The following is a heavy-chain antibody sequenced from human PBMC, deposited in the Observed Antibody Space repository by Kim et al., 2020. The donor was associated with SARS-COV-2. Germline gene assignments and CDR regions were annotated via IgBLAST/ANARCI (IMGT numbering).Heavy chain of an antibody. Sequence: GGSLRLSCAASGLSFSTDSMNWVRQAPGKGLEWISYISSSSGTIYYADSVKGRFTVSRDNAENSLYLQLNSLRAEDTAVYYCARDDIVVVPAASYGMDVWGQGTTVTVSS. J-gene: IGHJ6*02. CDR3: ARDDIVVVPAASYGMDV. D-gene: IGHD2-2*01. CDR1: GLSFSTDS. V-gene: IGHV3-48*04. CDR2: ISSSSGTI.